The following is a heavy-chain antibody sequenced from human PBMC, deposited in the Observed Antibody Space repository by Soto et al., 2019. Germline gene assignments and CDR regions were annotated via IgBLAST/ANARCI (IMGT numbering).Heavy chain of an antibody. Sequence: VGSLRLSCSASGFTFSSYDMHWVRQGTGKGLEWASAIGTTGDTYYAGSVKGRFTISRENAKNSLYLQMNSLRAGDTAIYFCARAIGPTLFDYWGQGTLVTVSS. D-gene: IGHD3-22*01. CDR3: ARAIGPTLFDY. J-gene: IGHJ4*02. CDR1: GFTFSSYD. V-gene: IGHV3-13*04. CDR2: IGTTGDT.